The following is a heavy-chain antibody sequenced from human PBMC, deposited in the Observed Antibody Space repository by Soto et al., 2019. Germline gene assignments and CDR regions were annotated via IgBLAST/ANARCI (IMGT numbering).Heavy chain of an antibody. J-gene: IGHJ5*02. D-gene: IGHD4-17*01. CDR2: IYYSVST. CDR1: GGSISSGDYY. V-gene: IGHV4-30-4*01. Sequence: SETLSLTCTVSGGSISSGDYYCSWIRQPPGKGLEWIGYIYYSVSTYYNPSLKSRVTISVDTSKNQFSLKLSSVTAADTAVYYCAKTTVTRRSWFDTWGQGTLVTVSS. CDR3: AKTTVTRRSWFDT.